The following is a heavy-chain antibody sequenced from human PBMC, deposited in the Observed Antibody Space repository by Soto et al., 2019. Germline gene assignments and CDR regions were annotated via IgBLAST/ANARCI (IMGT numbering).Heavy chain of an antibody. CDR3: ASTDYYDSSGYYYFQDYYYGMDV. V-gene: IGHV1-18*04. Sequence: ASVKVSCKASGYTFTSYGISWVRQAPGQGLEWMGWISVYNGNTNYAQKLQGRVTMTTDTSTSTAYMELRSLRSDDTAVYYCASTDYYDSSGYYYFQDYYYGMDVWGQGTTVTVSS. CDR2: ISVYNGNT. CDR1: GYTFTSYG. J-gene: IGHJ6*02. D-gene: IGHD3-22*01.